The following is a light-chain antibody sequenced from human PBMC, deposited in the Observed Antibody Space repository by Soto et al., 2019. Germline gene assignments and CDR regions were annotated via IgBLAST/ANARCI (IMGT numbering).Light chain of an antibody. CDR1: QAISSS. Sequence: DIQLTQSPSFLSASVGDRVTITCRASQAISSSLAWYQHNPGKAPKLLIYAASTLQNGVPSSFSGSGSGTEFTIIISSLQPEDVATYYCHHHNDNEYTFGQGTKVEIK. CDR3: HHHNDNEYT. V-gene: IGKV1-9*01. CDR2: AAS. J-gene: IGKJ2*01.